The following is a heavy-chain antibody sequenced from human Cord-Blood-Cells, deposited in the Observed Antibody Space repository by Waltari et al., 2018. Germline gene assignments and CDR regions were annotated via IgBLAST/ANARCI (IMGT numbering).Heavy chain of an antibody. CDR1: GFTVSSNY. CDR2: IYSRGST. CDR3: ARAWGLF. J-gene: IGHJ4*02. V-gene: IGHV3-53*01. Sequence: EVQLVECGGGLIQPGGSLRLSCAAFGFTVSSNYMSRVRQAPGKGLNCVSVIYSRGSTYYADSVKGRFTISRDNSKNTLYLQMNSLRAEDTAVYYCARAWGLFWGQGTLVTVSS. D-gene: IGHD3-16*01.